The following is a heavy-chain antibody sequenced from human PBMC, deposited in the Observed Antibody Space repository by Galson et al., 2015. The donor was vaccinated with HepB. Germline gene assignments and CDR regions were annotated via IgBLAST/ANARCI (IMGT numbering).Heavy chain of an antibody. Sequence: SLRLSCAASGFTFSSYWMSWVRQAPGKGLEWVASIKQDGSDKYYVDSVKGRFTISRDNAKNSLYLQMNSLRAEDTAVYYCAREGGIKLRGSIGSDYWGQGTLVTVSS. CDR2: IKQDGSDK. V-gene: IGHV3-7*03. CDR3: AREGGIKLRGSIGSDY. J-gene: IGHJ4*02. CDR1: GFTFSSYW. D-gene: IGHD5-12*01.